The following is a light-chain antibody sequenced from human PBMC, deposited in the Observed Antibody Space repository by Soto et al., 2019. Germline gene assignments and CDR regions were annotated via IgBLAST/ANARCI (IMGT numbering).Light chain of an antibody. CDR1: SSDVGGYNF. CDR2: DVS. V-gene: IGLV2-14*03. J-gene: IGLJ1*01. Sequence: QSALTQPASVSGSPGQSITISCTGTSSDVGGYNFVSWYQHHPGKAPKLIIYDVSNRPSGVPNRFSGSKSGNTASLTISGLQAEDEADYYCTSYTSSITYVFGTGTKLTVL. CDR3: TSYTSSITYV.